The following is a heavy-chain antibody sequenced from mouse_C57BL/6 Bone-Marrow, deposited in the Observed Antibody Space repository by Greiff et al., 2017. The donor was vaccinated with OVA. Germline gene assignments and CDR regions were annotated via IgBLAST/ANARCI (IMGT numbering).Heavy chain of an antibody. J-gene: IGHJ4*01. CDR1: GFTFSSYA. CDR3: ARGPLTGTYNAMDY. CDR2: IRDGGSYT. D-gene: IGHD4-1*01. V-gene: IGHV5-4*03. Sequence: EVKLVESGGGLVKPGGSLKLSCAASGFTFSSYAMSWVRQTPEKRLEWVATIRDGGSYTYYPDNVKGRFTISRDNAKNNLYLQMSHLKSEDTAMYYCARGPLTGTYNAMDYWGQGTSVTVSS.